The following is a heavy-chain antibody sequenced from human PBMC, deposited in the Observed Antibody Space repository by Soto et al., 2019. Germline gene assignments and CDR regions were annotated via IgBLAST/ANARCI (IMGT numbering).Heavy chain of an antibody. CDR3: ARGLNYDFWSGYFFDY. D-gene: IGHD3-3*01. Sequence: ASVKVSCKASGYTFTSHDIHWVRQATGQGLEWMGWMSPRTGKTGYAREFQGRVAMTWNTSMSTGYMELSSPRSEDRAVYYCARGLNYDFWSGYFFDYWGQGSPVTVSS. V-gene: IGHV1-8*01. CDR2: MSPRTGKT. J-gene: IGHJ4*02. CDR1: GYTFTSHD.